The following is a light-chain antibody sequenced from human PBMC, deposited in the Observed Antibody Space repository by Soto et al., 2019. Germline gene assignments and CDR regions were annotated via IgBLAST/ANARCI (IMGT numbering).Light chain of an antibody. Sequence: ELGLTQSPGTLSLSPGERATLSCRASQSVSSNYLAWYQQKRGKAPRLLIYGASSRATGIPDRFSGSGSGTYFTLTIRTLAPEDFAVYYCQQYGSSPWTFGLGTKVEIK. J-gene: IGKJ1*01. V-gene: IGKV3-20*01. CDR3: QQYGSSPWT. CDR2: GAS. CDR1: QSVSSNY.